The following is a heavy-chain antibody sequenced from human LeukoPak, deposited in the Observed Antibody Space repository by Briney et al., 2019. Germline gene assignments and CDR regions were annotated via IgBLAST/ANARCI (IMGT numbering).Heavy chain of an antibody. D-gene: IGHD3-16*01. Sequence: GGSLRLSCAASGFTFSDRYMSWVRQTPGKGLEWVSCISSSGSTIYYADSVKGRFTISRDNAKNSLYLQMNSLRAEDTAVYYCATELGFRNAFDIWGQGTMVTVSS. CDR3: ATELGFRNAFDI. CDR2: ISSSGSTI. J-gene: IGHJ3*02. V-gene: IGHV3-11*01. CDR1: GFTFSDRY.